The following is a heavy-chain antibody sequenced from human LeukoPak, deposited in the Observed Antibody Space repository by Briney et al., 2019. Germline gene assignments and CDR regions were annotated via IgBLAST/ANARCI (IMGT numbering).Heavy chain of an antibody. J-gene: IGHJ4*02. V-gene: IGHV3-33*06. D-gene: IGHD4-23*01. CDR1: GFTFSTYG. Sequence: GGSLRLSCAASGFTFSTYGMHWVRQAPGKGLEWVAVIWYDGSNKYYADSVKGRITISRDNSKNTLYLQMNSLRAEDTAVYYCAKANGGNNARFDYWGQGTLVTVSS. CDR2: IWYDGSNK. CDR3: AKANGGNNARFDY.